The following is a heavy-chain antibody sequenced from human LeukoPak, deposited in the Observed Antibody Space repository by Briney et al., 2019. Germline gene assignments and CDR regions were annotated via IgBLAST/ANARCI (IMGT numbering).Heavy chain of an antibody. D-gene: IGHD6-6*01. V-gene: IGHV4-59*01. J-gene: IGHJ6*02. CDR2: ISNSGST. Sequence: SETLSLSCTVSVGSISMYYWNGIRQPPGKGLEWIGYISNSGSTNYNPSLKSRVTISLDTSKNQFSLNLSSVTAADTAVYYCARHPGIQYSSSPLDYYYGMDVWGQGTTVTVSS. CDR1: VGSISMYY. CDR3: ARHPGIQYSSSPLDYYYGMDV.